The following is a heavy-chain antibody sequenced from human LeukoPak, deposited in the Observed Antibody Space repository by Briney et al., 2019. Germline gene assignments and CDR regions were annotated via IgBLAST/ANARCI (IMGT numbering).Heavy chain of an antibody. Sequence: SETLSLTCTVSGGTISSGVYYWSWIRQHPGKGLEWIGYIYYSGSTYYNPSLKSRVTISLDTSKNQFSLKLTSVTAADTAVYYCASMEGVRAGYFDYWGQGTLVTVSS. CDR1: GGTISSGVYY. CDR3: ASMEGVRAGYFDY. D-gene: IGHD1-1*01. V-gene: IGHV4-31*03. J-gene: IGHJ4*02. CDR2: IYYSGST.